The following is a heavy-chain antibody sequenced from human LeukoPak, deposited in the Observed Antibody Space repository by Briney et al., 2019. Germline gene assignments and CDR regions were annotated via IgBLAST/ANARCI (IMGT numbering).Heavy chain of an antibody. J-gene: IGHJ3*02. CDR3: ARGQNYYGAVNGDAFDI. Sequence: SETLSLTCTVSGGSISSYYWSWIRQPPGKGLEWIGYIYYSGSTNYNPSLKSRVTISVDTSKNQFSLKLSSVTAADTAVYYCARGQNYYGAVNGDAFDIWGQGTMVTVSS. CDR1: GGSISSYY. V-gene: IGHV4-59*01. D-gene: IGHD3-10*01. CDR2: IYYSGST.